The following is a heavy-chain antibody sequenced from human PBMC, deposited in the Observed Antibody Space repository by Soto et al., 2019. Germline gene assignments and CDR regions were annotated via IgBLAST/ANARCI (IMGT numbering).Heavy chain of an antibody. J-gene: IGHJ4*02. CDR2: IYSGGST. CDR3: ARRHYYGSD. V-gene: IGHV3-66*04. D-gene: IGHD3-10*01. Sequence: EVQLVESGGGLVQPGGSLRLSCAASGFTVSSNYMYWVRQAPGKGLECVSIIYSGGSTDHADSVKGRFTISRDNSKNTLYLQMNSLRAEDTAVYYFARRHYYGSDWGQGTLFTVSS. CDR1: GFTVSSNY.